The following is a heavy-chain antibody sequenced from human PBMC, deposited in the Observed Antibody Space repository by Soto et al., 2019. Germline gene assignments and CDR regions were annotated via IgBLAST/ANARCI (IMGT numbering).Heavy chain of an antibody. V-gene: IGHV3-7*01. CDR2: LKQDGSEK. D-gene: IGHD2-8*01. CDR3: ARSNTVPRKYLDV. Sequence: EVQLVESGGGLVQPGGSLRLSCAASGFSLSNYWMSWVRQAPGKGLEWVANLKQDGSEKYYVDAVKGRFTISRDNAKNSLYLQTNSLRAEDTAVYFCARSNTVPRKYLDVWGKGTTVTVSS. J-gene: IGHJ6*04. CDR1: GFSLSNYW.